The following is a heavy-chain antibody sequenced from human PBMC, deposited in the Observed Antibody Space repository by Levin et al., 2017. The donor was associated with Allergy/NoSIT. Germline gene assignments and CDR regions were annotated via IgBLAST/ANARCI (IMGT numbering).Heavy chain of an antibody. CDR3: AREGSGSYLSY. Sequence: GGSLRLSCAASGFTLSTYSMNWVRQAPGKGLEWIAYIASTGSTTYYADSVRGRFTISRDYANNALYLQMDGLRDEDTAVYYCAREGSGSYLSYWGQGTLVTVSP. CDR2: IASTGSTT. V-gene: IGHV3-48*02. CDR1: GFTLSTYS. J-gene: IGHJ4*02. D-gene: IGHD1-26*01.